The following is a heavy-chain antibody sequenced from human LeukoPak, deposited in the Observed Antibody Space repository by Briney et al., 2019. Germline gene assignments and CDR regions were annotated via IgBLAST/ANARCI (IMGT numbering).Heavy chain of an antibody. Sequence: GGSLRLSCAASGFTFSSHWMSWVRQAPGKGLEWVANIKQDGSEKYYVDSVKGRFTISRDNSKNSLYLQMNSLRSEDTAVYYCARDRRDVFSFDYWGQGTLVTVSS. CDR3: ARDRRDVFSFDY. V-gene: IGHV3-7*01. J-gene: IGHJ4*02. CDR1: GFTFSSHW. CDR2: IKQDGSEK. D-gene: IGHD5/OR15-5a*01.